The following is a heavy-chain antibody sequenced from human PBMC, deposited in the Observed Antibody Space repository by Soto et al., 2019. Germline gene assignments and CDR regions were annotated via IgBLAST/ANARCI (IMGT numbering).Heavy chain of an antibody. J-gene: IGHJ5*02. CDR2: IYYSGST. CDR3: ARLIPSYDILTGPNWFDP. V-gene: IGHV4-39*01. D-gene: IGHD3-9*01. CDR1: GGSISSSSYY. Sequence: QLQLQESGPGLVKPSETLSLTCTVSGGSISSSSYYWGWIRQPPGKGLEWIGSIYYSGSTYYNPSLKSRVTISVDTSKNQFSLKLSSVTAADTAVYYCARLIPSYDILTGPNWFDPWGQGTLVTVSS.